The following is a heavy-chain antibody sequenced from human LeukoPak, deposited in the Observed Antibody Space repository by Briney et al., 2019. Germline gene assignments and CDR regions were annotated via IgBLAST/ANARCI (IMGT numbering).Heavy chain of an antibody. CDR2: IYHSGST. CDR3: ARVVTMVRGVTLYYFDY. V-gene: IGHV4-4*02. CDR1: GGSISSSHW. D-gene: IGHD3-10*01. Sequence: SETLSLTCAVSGGSISSSHWWSWVRQPPGKGLEWIGEIYHSGSTNYNPSLKSRITTSVDKSKNQFSLTLTSVTAADTAVYYCARVVTMVRGVTLYYFDYWGQGTLVTVSS. J-gene: IGHJ4*02.